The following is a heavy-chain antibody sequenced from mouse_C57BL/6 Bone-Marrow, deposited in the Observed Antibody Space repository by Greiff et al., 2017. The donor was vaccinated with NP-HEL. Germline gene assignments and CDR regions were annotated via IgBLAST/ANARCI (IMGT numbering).Heavy chain of an antibody. V-gene: IGHV1-82*01. CDR1: GYAFTSSW. CDR3: ARGGSY. J-gene: IGHJ3*01. CDR2: IYPGDGDT. Sequence: QVQLQQSGPELVKPGASVKISCKASGYAFTSSWMNWVKQRPGQGLEWIGRIYPGDGDTNYNGKFKGKATLTADKSSSTAYMQLSSLTSEDSAVYFCARGGSYWGQGTLVTVSA.